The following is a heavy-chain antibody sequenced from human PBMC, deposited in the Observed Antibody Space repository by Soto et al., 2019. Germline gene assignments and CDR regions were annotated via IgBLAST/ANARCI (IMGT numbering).Heavy chain of an antibody. J-gene: IGHJ4*02. V-gene: IGHV5-51*01. D-gene: IGHD3-22*01. CDR1: GYSFNTYW. Sequence: PGESLKISCRASGYSFNTYWIGWVRQLPGKGLEWTGIIYPDDSDTRYSPSFQGQVTISADKSFTTVYLQWNSLKASDTAIYYCARPGYYDSSGFFNFDHWGQGTLVTVSS. CDR3: ARPGYYDSSGFFNFDH. CDR2: IYPDDSDT.